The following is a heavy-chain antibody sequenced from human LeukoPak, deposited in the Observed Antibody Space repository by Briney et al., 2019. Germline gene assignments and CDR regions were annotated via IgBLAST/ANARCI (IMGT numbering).Heavy chain of an antibody. V-gene: IGHV3-48*01. Sequence: GGSLRLSCAASGFTFSSYSMNWVRQAPGKGLEWVSYISSSSSTIYYADSVKGRFTISRDNAKNSLYLQMNSLRAEDTAVYYCARERVRGVISYYYYMDVWGKGTTVTVSS. CDR2: ISSSSSTI. J-gene: IGHJ6*03. D-gene: IGHD3-10*01. CDR1: GFTFSSYS. CDR3: ARERVRGVISYYYYMDV.